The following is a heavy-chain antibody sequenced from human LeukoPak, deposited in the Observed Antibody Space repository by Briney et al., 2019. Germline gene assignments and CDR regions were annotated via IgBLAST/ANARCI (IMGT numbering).Heavy chain of an antibody. D-gene: IGHD1-14*01. CDR2: IYPSDSDT. CDR1: GYSFTTNW. J-gene: IGHJ4*02. CDR3: VRAYGRCFDY. Sequence: GESLKISCKGSGYSFTTNWIGWARQMPGKGLEWMGIIYPSDSDTRYSPSFQGQVTISADKSISTAYLQWSSLKASDTAMYYCVRAYGRCFDYWGQGTPVTVSP. V-gene: IGHV5-51*01.